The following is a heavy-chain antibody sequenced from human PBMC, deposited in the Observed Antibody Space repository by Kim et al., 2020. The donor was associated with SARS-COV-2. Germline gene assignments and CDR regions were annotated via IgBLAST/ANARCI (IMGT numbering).Heavy chain of an antibody. CDR2: ISGSGGST. D-gene: IGHD6-13*01. Sequence: GGSLRLSCAASGFTFSSYAMSWVRQAPGKGLEWVSAISGSGGSTYYADSVKGRFTISRDNSKNTLYLQMNSLRAEDTAVYYCASISQKAAAGTDNYWGQGTLVTVSS. CDR3: ASISQKAAAGTDNY. V-gene: IGHV3-23*01. CDR1: GFTFSSYA. J-gene: IGHJ4*02.